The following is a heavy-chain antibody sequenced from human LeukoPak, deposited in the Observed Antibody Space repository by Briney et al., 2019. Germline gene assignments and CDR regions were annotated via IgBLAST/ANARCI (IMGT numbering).Heavy chain of an antibody. CDR1: GFTFSSYG. V-gene: IGHV3-30*02. D-gene: IGHD2-2*01. CDR3: AAEREGFCGSAGCVGVAY. Sequence: GGSLRLSCAASGFTFSSYGMHWVRQAPGKGLEWVAFIRHEGSNKYYADSVKGRFTISRDNSKNTLYLQMNSLRAEDTAVYICAAEREGFCGSAGCVGVAYGGQQTLVSVSS. CDR2: IRHEGSNK. J-gene: IGHJ4*02.